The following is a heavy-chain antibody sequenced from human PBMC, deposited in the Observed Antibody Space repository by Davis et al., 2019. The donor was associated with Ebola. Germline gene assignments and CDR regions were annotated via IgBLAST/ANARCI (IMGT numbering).Heavy chain of an antibody. J-gene: IGHJ3*02. CDR1: GFNFKIYA. Sequence: GESLKISCEASGFNFKIYAMNWVRQAPGKGPEWVSSINDNGDVPSYADTVKGRFTISRDNSKNALFLQMNDLGVEDTAIYYCVKSRSSSSLPDSMNIWGQGTRVTVSS. D-gene: IGHD2-2*01. CDR2: INDNGDVP. CDR3: VKSRSSSSLPDSMNI. V-gene: IGHV3-23*01.